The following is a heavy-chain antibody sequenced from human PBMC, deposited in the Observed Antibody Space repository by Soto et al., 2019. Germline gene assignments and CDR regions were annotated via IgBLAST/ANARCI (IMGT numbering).Heavy chain of an antibody. V-gene: IGHV3-30-3*01. CDR3: ARAITMIRGVIITLYYYYGMDV. CDR1: GFTFSSYA. Sequence: GGSLRLSCAASGFTFSSYAMHWVRQAPCKGLEWVAVISYDGSNKYYADSVKGRFTISRDNSKNTLYLQMNSLRAEDTAVYYCARAITMIRGVIITLYYYYGMDVWGQGTTVTVS. D-gene: IGHD3-10*01. J-gene: IGHJ6*02. CDR2: ISYDGSNK.